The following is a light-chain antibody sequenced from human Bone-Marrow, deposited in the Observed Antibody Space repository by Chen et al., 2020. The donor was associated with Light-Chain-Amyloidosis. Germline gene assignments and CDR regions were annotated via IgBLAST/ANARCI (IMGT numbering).Light chain of an antibody. CDR1: QSISASY. CDR2: DAS. V-gene: IGKV3-20*01. J-gene: IGKJ1*01. Sequence: IVLTQSPGTLSLSPGERTTLSCRTSQSISASYLAWYQHKPGQAPRLLMYDASTRATGIPDRFSGSGSGTDFTLSSSRLEPEDFAVYYCQHCGHSPKTFGQGTKVEIK. CDR3: QHCGHSPKT.